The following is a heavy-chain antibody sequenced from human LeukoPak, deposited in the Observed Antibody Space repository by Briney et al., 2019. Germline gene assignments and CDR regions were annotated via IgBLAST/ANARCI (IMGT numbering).Heavy chain of an antibody. V-gene: IGHV4-34*12. CDR1: VGSFSGYY. CDR2: IIHNGST. D-gene: IGHD4-17*01. J-gene: IGHJ6*03. Sequence: SETLSLTCAVYVGSFSGYYGRWIPRPPGKGLGWIGEIIHNGSTNYNPSLKSRVTMSVDTAKNQFSLKLSSVTAADTAVYYCARDWYEAGFGDYDVRVYYYYMDVWGKGTTVTISS. CDR3: ARDWYEAGFGDYDVRVYYYYMDV.